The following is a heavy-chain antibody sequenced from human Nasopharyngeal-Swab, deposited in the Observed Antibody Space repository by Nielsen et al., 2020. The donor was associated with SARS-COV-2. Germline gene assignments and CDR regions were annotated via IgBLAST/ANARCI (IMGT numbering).Heavy chain of an antibody. CDR3: AKDGNARNYYYGMDV. CDR2: ISGSGGST. J-gene: IGHJ6*02. CDR1: GFTFSSYA. D-gene: IGHD2-8*01. V-gene: IGHV3-23*01. Sequence: GESLKISCAASGFTFSSYAMSWVRQAPGKGLEWVSAISGSGGSTYYADSVKGRFTISRDNSKNTLYLQMYSLRAEDTAVYYCAKDGNARNYYYGMDVWGQGTTVTVSS.